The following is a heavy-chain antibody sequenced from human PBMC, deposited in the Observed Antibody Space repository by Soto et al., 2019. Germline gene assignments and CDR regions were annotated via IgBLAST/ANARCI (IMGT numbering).Heavy chain of an antibody. CDR2: VNDSGNT. V-gene: IGHV4-4*02. CDR1: GGSISPTTW. Sequence: QVQLQESGPGLLKPSGTLYLTCAVSGGSISPTTWWNWVRQPPGMGLEWIAEVNDSGNTHSNPSLKSRVTISVDRSNYQFSLKLSSVTAADTAVYYCAYSTGGPAGSWWFDPWGHGVLVTVSS. J-gene: IGHJ5*02. D-gene: IGHD2-2*01. CDR3: AYSTGGPAGSWWFDP.